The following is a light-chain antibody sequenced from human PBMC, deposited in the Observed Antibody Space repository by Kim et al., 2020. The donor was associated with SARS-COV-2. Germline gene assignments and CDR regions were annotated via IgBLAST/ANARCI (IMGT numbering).Light chain of an antibody. J-gene: IGKJ4*01. CDR1: QDISTY. V-gene: IGKV1-16*02. Sequence: AALGDRVTITGRASQDISTYLAWFQQRQGKAPKSLIYAASILQSGVPSQFSGSGSGTDFTLTISSMQPEDFATYYCQQYKSYPLTVGGGNNVDIK. CDR3: QQYKSYPLT. CDR2: AAS.